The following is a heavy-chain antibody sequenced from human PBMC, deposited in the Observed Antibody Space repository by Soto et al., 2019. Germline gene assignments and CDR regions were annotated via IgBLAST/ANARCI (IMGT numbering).Heavy chain of an antibody. CDR1: GYTFTSYG. CDR3: ARSYDSSGYYYVSPSEDVDY. CDR2: ISAYNGNT. D-gene: IGHD3-22*01. J-gene: IGHJ4*02. Sequence: GASVKVSCKASGYTFTSYGISWVRQAPGQGLEWMGWISAYNGNTNYAQKLQGRVTMTTDTSTSTAYMELRSLRSDDTAVYYCARSYDSSGYYYVSPSEDVDYWGQGTLVTVSS. V-gene: IGHV1-18*01.